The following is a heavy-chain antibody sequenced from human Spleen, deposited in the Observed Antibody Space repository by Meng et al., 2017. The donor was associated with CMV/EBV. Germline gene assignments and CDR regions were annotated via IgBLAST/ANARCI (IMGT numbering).Heavy chain of an antibody. D-gene: IGHD4-23*01. CDR1: GFTFSPYE. CDR2: ISSTNTI. Sequence: GGSLRLSCTASGFTFSPYEMNWVRQAPGKGLEWVSYISSTNTIYYADSVKGRFTISRDNVKNSLYLQMNSLRAEDTAVYYCARDYSGVSGAFDLWGQGTMVTVSS. CDR3: ARDYSGVSGAFDL. V-gene: IGHV3-48*03. J-gene: IGHJ3*01.